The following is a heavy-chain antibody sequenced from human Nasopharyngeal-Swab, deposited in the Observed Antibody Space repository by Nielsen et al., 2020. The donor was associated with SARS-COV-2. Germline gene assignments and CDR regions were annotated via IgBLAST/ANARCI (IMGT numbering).Heavy chain of an antibody. J-gene: IGHJ1*01. Sequence: SETLSLTCTVSGGSISSYYWSWIRQPPGKGLEWIGYIYYSGSTNYNPSLKSRVTISVDTSKNQFSLKLSSVTAADTAVYYCARLGDSSGYYYPEYFQHWGRGTLVTVST. D-gene: IGHD3-22*01. CDR1: GGSISSYY. CDR3: ARLGDSSGYYYPEYFQH. CDR2: IYYSGST. V-gene: IGHV4-59*08.